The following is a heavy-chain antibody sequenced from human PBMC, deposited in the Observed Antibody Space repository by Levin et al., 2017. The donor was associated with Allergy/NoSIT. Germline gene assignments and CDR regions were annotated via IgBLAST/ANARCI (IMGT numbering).Heavy chain of an antibody. CDR3: ARDRPSYGSGRMGAFDI. CDR2: LSYDGSNK. CDR1: GFTFSTYA. V-gene: IGHV3-30-3*01. J-gene: IGHJ3*02. Sequence: SCAASGFTFSTYAMHWVRHAPSKGLEWVAVLSYDGSNKDYADSVKGRFTISRDNSKKTQYLQMNSLRAEDTAVYYCARDRPSYGSGRMGAFDIWGQGTMVTVSS. D-gene: IGHD3-10*01.